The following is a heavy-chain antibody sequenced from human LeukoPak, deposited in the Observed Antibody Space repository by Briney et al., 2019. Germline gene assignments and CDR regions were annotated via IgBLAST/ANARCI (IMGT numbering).Heavy chain of an antibody. J-gene: IGHJ4*02. D-gene: IGHD3-22*01. CDR2: IIPIFGTA. CDR3: ARGPPSGYYFEY. CDR1: GGTFSSYA. Sequence: ASVKVSCKATGGTFSSYAISWVRQAPGQGLEWMGGIIPIFGTANYAQKFQGRVTITADESTSTAYMELSSLRSEDTAVYYCARGPPSGYYFEYRGQGTLVTVSS. V-gene: IGHV1-69*01.